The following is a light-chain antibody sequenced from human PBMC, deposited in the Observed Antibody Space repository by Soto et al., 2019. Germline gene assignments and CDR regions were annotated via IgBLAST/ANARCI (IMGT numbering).Light chain of an antibody. J-gene: IGKJ3*01. V-gene: IGKV3-20*01. CDR3: QQYDSSPLFT. CDR2: GAS. CDR1: QSVSSSY. Sequence: EIVLTQSPGTLSLSPGERATLSCRASQSVSSSYLAWYQQKPGQAPRLLIYGASSRATGIPDRFSGSGSGTDFTLTISRLGPDDVAVYYCQQYDSSPLFTFGPGTKVDIK.